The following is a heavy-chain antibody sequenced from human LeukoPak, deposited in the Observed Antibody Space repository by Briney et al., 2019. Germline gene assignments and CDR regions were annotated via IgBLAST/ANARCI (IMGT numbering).Heavy chain of an antibody. CDR3: ARDGFRYTSSSGRYYYYGMDV. D-gene: IGHD6-6*01. J-gene: IGHJ6*02. CDR1: GFTFSSYE. Sequence: GGSLRLSCAASGFTFSSYEMNWVRQAPGKGLERVSYISRSGSTIYYADSVKGRFTISRDNAKNSLYLQMNSLRAEDTAVYYCARDGFRYTSSSGRYYYYGMDVWGQGTTVTVSS. CDR2: ISRSGSTI. V-gene: IGHV3-48*03.